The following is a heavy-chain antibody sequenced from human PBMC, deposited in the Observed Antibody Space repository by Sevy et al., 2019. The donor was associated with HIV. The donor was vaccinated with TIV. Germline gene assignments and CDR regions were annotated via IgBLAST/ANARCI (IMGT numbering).Heavy chain of an antibody. V-gene: IGHV3-53*01. CDR3: AKGGFTMVRGVFDY. CDR2: LYSGGST. Sequence: GGSLRLSCTASGFTVSSNYMSWVRQAPGKGLEWVSVLYSGGSTYYADSVKGRFTISRDNSKNTLYLQVISLRAEDTAVYYCAKGGFTMVRGVFDYWGQGTLVTVSS. J-gene: IGHJ4*02. D-gene: IGHD3-10*01. CDR1: GFTVSSNY.